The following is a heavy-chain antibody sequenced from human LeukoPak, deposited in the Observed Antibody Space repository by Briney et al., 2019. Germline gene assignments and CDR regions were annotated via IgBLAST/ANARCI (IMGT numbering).Heavy chain of an antibody. CDR1: GYTFTDYY. Sequence: ASVKVSCKASGYTFTDYYMYWVRQAPGQGLEWMGWIYPKSGGADSAQKFQGRVTMTRDTSITTAYMELSNLKSDDTAVYYCARDGPAAGTDFDFWGQGTLVTVSS. CDR2: IYPKSGGA. CDR3: ARDGPAAGTDFDF. J-gene: IGHJ4*02. D-gene: IGHD6-13*01. V-gene: IGHV1-2*02.